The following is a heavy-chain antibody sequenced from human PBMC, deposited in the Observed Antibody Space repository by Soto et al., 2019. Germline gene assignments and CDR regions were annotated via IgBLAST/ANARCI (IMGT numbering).Heavy chain of an antibody. D-gene: IGHD2-2*01. J-gene: IGHJ4*02. CDR2: ISGSGGST. Sequence: PGGSLRLSCAASGFTFSSYAMSWVRQAPGKGLEWVSAISGSGGSTYYADSVKGRFTISRDNSKNTLYLQMNSLRAEDTAVYYCATDPDSRYVYFDYWGQGTLVTVSS. V-gene: IGHV3-23*01. CDR3: ATDPDSRYVYFDY. CDR1: GFTFSSYA.